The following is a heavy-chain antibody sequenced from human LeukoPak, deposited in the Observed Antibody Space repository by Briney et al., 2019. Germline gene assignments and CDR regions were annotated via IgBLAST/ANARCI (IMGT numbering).Heavy chain of an antibody. J-gene: IGHJ4*02. CDR1: GGSISSYY. Sequence: SETLSLTCTVSGGSISSYYWSWSRQPPGKGLEWIGYIYYSGSTNYNPSLKSRVTISVDTSKNQFSLKLSSVTAADTAVYYCARGMLRYYYDSSGYYSYFDYWGQGTLVTVSS. CDR2: IYYSGST. V-gene: IGHV4-59*01. D-gene: IGHD3-22*01. CDR3: ARGMLRYYYDSSGYYSYFDY.